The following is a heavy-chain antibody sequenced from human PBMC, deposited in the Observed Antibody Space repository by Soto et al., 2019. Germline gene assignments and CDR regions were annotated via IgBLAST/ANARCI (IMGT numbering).Heavy chain of an antibody. Sequence: PGVSMRHSCAASGFTVSSNYMSCVRQTPGKGLEWVSVIYSGGSTYYADSVKGRFTISRDNSKNTLYLQMNSLRAEDTAVYYCARDEGIVYGDYYYYYGMDVWGQGTTVTVSS. V-gene: IGHV3-66*01. J-gene: IGHJ6*02. CDR1: GFTVSSNY. D-gene: IGHD4-17*01. CDR3: ARDEGIVYGDYYYYYGMDV. CDR2: IYSGGST.